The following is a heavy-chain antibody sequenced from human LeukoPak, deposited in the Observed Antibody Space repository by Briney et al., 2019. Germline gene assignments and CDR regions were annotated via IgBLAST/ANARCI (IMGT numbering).Heavy chain of an antibody. CDR1: GGSISSSSYY. Sequence: SETLSLTCTVSGGSISSSSYYWGWIRQPPGKGLEWIGSIYYSGSTYYNPSLKSRVTISVDTSKKQFSLKLGSVTAADTAVYYCARTGGSFYFYYYMDVWGKGTTVTVSS. V-gene: IGHV4-39*07. J-gene: IGHJ6*03. CDR2: IYYSGST. D-gene: IGHD1-26*01. CDR3: ARTGGSFYFYYYMDV.